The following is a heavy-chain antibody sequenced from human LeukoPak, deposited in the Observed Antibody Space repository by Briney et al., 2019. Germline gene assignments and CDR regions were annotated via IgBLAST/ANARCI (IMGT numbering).Heavy chain of an antibody. CDR3: ARGPRAIAVAGTSWFDP. Sequence: ASVKVSCKASGYTFTNYDINWVRQATGQGLEWMGWMNPNSGNTGYAQKFQGRVTMTRNTSISTAYMELSSLISEDTAVYYCARGPRAIAVAGTSWFDPWGRGTLVTVSS. J-gene: IGHJ5*02. D-gene: IGHD6-19*01. CDR2: MNPNSGNT. V-gene: IGHV1-8*01. CDR1: GYTFTNYD.